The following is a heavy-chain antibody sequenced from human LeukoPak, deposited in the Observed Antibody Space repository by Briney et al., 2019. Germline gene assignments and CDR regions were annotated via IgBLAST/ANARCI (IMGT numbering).Heavy chain of an antibody. CDR3: ARERVDYYDSSGYSLRGYYYYYYYMDV. CDR1: GYTFTNYY. J-gene: IGHJ6*03. V-gene: IGHV1-46*01. CDR2: INPSGGST. Sequence: ASVKVSCKASGYTFTNYYMHWVRQAPGQGLEWMGIINPSGGSTSYAQKFQGRVTMTRDTSTSTVYMELSSLRSEDTAVYYCARERVDYYDSSGYSLRGYYYYYYYMDVWGKGTTVTISS. D-gene: IGHD3-22*01.